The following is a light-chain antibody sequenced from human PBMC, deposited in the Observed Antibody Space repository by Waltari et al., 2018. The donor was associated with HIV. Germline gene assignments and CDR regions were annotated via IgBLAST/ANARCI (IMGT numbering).Light chain of an antibody. CDR1: SSDVGGYNY. CDR3: TSYAGSKNVV. CDR2: EVS. Sequence: QSALTQPPSASGSLGQPVTIYCTGTSSDVGGYNYVSWYQQPPGKTTKLMIYEVSKPPAGVPGLFSGSKSGNTASLAVAWLQAEDEADYYCTSYAGSKNVVFGGGTKLTVL. V-gene: IGLV2-8*01. J-gene: IGLJ2*01.